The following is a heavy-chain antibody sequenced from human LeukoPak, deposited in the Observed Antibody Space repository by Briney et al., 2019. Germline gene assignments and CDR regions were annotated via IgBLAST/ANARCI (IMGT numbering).Heavy chain of an antibody. CDR1: GYTFTGYY. CDR3: ARGSMSAVAGTQDDWFDP. J-gene: IGHJ5*02. Sequence: SVKVSCKASGYTFTGYYMHWVRQAPGQGLEWMGIINPSGGSTSYAQKFQGRVTMTRDMSTSTVYMELSSLRSEDTAVYYCARGSMSAVAGTQDDWFDPWGQGTLVTVSS. V-gene: IGHV1-46*01. CDR2: INPSGGST. D-gene: IGHD6-19*01.